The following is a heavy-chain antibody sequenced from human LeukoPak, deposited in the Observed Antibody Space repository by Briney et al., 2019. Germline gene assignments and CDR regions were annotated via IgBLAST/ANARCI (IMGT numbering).Heavy chain of an antibody. CDR2: IYHSGST. V-gene: IGHV4-4*02. J-gene: IGHJ6*02. CDR3: ARVSLIVVVPAAHYGMDV. Sequence: SETLSLTCAVSGGSISSSNWWSWVRQPPGMGLEWIGEIYHSGSTNYNPSLKSRVTISVDKSKNQFSLKLSSVTAADTAVYYCARVSLIVVVPAAHYGMDVWGQGTTVTVSS. CDR1: GGSISSSNW. D-gene: IGHD2-2*01.